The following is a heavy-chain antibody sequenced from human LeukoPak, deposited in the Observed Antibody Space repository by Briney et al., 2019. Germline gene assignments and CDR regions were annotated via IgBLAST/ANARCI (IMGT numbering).Heavy chain of an antibody. CDR2: ISYDGTEK. V-gene: IGHV3-30*14. CDR1: GLSFSSYA. D-gene: IGHD6-13*01. CDR3: ARADYSSSWYYFDY. J-gene: IGHJ4*02. Sequence: GGSLRLSCAASGLSFSSYAMHWVRQAPGKGLEWVAVISYDGTEKYYGDSVKGRFTISRDNSKNTLYLQMNSLRAEDTAVYYCARADYSSSWYYFDYWGQGTLVTVSS.